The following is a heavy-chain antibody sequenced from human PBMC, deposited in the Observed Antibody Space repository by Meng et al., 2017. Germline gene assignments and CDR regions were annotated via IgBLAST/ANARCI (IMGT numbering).Heavy chain of an antibody. D-gene: IGHD3-22*01. CDR2: ISYDGSNK. V-gene: IGHV3-30*01. Sequence: QVERVESGGGVVQPGRSLRLSCAASGFTFSSYAMHWVRQAPGKGLEWVAVISYDGSNKYYADSVKGRFTISRDNSKNTLYLQMNSLRAEDTAVYYCARSSSGYYFDYWGQGTLVTVSS. J-gene: IGHJ4*02. CDR3: ARSSSGYYFDY. CDR1: GFTFSSYA.